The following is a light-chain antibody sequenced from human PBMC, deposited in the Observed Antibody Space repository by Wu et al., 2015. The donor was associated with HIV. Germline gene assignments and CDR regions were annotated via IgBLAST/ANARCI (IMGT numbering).Light chain of an antibody. CDR1: QSISSTF. J-gene: IGKJ4*01. V-gene: IGKV3-20*01. CDR2: GAS. Sequence: EIVLTQSPGTLSLSPGERATLSCRASQSISSTFLAWYQQKPGQPPRLLIYGASSRATGIPDRFSGSRSGTDFTLTISRLEPEDFAVYYCQHYGTSVLTFGGGTNGGGSN. CDR3: QHYGTSVLT.